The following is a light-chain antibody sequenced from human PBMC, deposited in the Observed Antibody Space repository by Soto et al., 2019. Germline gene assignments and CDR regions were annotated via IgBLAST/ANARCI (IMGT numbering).Light chain of an antibody. J-gene: IGKJ1*01. CDR1: QSIVTY. CDR3: QQSYSTPPWT. V-gene: IGKV1-39*01. Sequence: DLQMTQSPSSLSASVGDRVTITCRVSQSIVTYLNWYLQKPGKAPKLLIYAASNLQSGVPSRFSGSGSGTDFTLTISSLQPEDFATYFCQQSYSTPPWTFGQGTKVDI. CDR2: AAS.